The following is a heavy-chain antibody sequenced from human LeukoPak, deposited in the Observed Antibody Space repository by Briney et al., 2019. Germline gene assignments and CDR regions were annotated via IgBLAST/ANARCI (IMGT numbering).Heavy chain of an antibody. CDR1: NSSISSYY. CDR3: ARSEDIVVVPAVYYGMDV. V-gene: IGHV4-59*01. Sequence: PSETLSLTCTVSNSSISSYYWNWIRQTPGKGLEWIGYIHHSGSTNYNPSLESRVTISVDTSKNQFSLKLSSVTAADTAVYYCARSEDIVVVPAVYYGMDVWGQGTTVTVSS. J-gene: IGHJ6*02. CDR2: IHHSGST. D-gene: IGHD2-2*01.